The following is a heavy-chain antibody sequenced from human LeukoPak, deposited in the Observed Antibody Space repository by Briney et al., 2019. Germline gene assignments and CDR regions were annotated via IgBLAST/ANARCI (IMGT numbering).Heavy chain of an antibody. J-gene: IGHJ4*02. Sequence: RASVKVSCKASGYKFTSYGFSWVRQAPGKGLEWMGWSSAYNGDTKYALRYQGRVTLTTDTSTGTAYMELRSLRYDDTAVYYCARDYRARVGRHSDLGGECDYWGQGTLVTVSS. CDR1: GYKFTSYG. V-gene: IGHV1-18*01. D-gene: IGHD1-26*01. CDR2: SSAYNGDT. CDR3: ARDYRARVGRHSDLGGECDY.